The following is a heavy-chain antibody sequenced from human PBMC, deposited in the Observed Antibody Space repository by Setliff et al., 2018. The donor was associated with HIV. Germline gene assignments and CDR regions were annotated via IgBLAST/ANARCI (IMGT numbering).Heavy chain of an antibody. CDR2: INLGAGST. D-gene: IGHD3-3*01. V-gene: IGHV1-46*01. CDR3: TRGAYFDFWSGFESAFDY. J-gene: IGHJ4*02. Sequence: ASVKVSCKASGGTFGSYYMHWVRQVPGQGLEWMGIINLGAGSTSYARKFQGRVNMTRDTSTSTVFMEVSSLRSEDTAVYFCTRGAYFDFWSGFESAFDYWGQGTLVTVSS. CDR1: GGTFGSYY.